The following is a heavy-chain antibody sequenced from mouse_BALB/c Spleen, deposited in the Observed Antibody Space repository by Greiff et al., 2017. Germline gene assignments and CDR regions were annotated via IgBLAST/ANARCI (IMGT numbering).Heavy chain of an antibody. CDR3: ARAYYGSSPYYFDY. D-gene: IGHD1-1*01. CDR2: IWAGGST. Sequence: VQLQQSGPGLVAPSQSLSITCTVSGFSLTSYGVHWVRQPPGKGLEWLGVIWAGGSTNYNSALMSRLSISKDNSKSQVFLKMNSLQTDDTAMYYCARAYYGSSPYYFDYWGQGTTLTVSS. J-gene: IGHJ2*01. CDR1: GFSLTSYG. V-gene: IGHV2-9*02.